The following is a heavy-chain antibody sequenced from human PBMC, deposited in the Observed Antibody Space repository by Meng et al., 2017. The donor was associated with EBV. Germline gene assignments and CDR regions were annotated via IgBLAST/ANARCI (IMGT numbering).Heavy chain of an antibody. D-gene: IGHD3-9*01. V-gene: IGHV4-34*01. CDR1: GGSVNGYF. Sequence: QVQLQQWGAGLLKPSETLSLTCAVYGGSVNGYFWSWIRQPPGQGLEWIGELHHSGSTNYNPSLKSRLRISVDTSKNQFSLKLTSVTAADTAVYYCARVSPKRYFDYLAPPDYWGPGTMVTVSS. CDR2: LHHSGST. J-gene: IGHJ4*02. CDR3: ARVSPKRYFDYLAPPDY.